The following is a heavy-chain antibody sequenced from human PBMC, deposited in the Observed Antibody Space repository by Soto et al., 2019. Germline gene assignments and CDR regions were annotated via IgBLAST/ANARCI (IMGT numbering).Heavy chain of an antibody. CDR3: ARGRGEQNSPYYCYYMDV. V-gene: IGHV4-34*01. Sequence: SETLSLTCAVYGGSFSGYYWSWIRQPPGKGLEWIGEINHSGSTNYNPSLKSRVTISVDASKNQFSLKLSSVTAADTAVYYCARGRGEQNSPYYCYYMDVWGKGTTVTVSS. D-gene: IGHD3-10*01. CDR1: GGSFSGYY. J-gene: IGHJ6*03. CDR2: INHSGST.